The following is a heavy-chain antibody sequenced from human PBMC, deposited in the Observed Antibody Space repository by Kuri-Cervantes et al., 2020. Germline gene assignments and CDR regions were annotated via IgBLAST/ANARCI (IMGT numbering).Heavy chain of an antibody. J-gene: IGHJ5*02. Sequence: GESLKISCSASGFTFSNYAMNWVRQAPGKGLEWVSAMSGSGGSKYYAGSVKGRFNISRDNSKNTLYLQMNSLRAEDTAVYYCARELHSSSWGQPDPWGQGTLVTVSS. V-gene: IGHV3-23*01. CDR2: MSGSGGSK. CDR3: ARELHSSSWGQPDP. D-gene: IGHD6-13*01. CDR1: GFTFSNYA.